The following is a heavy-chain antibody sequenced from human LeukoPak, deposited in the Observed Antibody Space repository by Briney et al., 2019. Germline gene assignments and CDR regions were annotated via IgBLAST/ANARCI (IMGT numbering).Heavy chain of an antibody. J-gene: IGHJ5*02. CDR2: ISNSGGSM. V-gene: IGHV3-11*01. D-gene: IGHD5-12*01. CDR3: ARGATRMWASFLDP. Sequence: GGSLRLSCAASGFTFSDYYMSWIRQAPGKGLEWLSYISNSGGSMYHADSVKGRFTISRDNAKNSLYLQMNDLRAEDTAVYYCARGATRMWASFLDPWGQGTLVTVSS. CDR1: GFTFSDYY.